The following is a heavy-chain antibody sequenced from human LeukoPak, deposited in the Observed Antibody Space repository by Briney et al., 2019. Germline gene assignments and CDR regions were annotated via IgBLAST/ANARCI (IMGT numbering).Heavy chain of an antibody. CDR1: GYTFTSYG. CDR3: ARDPGAMVRGVTPFDY. Sequence: ASVKVSRKASGYTFTSYGISWVRQAPGQGLEWMGWISAYNGNTNYAQKLQGRVTMTTDTSTSTAYMELRSLRSDDTAVYYCARDPGAMVRGVTPFDYWGQGTLVTVSS. CDR2: ISAYNGNT. V-gene: IGHV1-18*01. D-gene: IGHD3-10*01. J-gene: IGHJ4*02.